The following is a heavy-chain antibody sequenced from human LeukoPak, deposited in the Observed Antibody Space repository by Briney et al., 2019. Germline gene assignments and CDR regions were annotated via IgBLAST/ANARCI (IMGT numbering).Heavy chain of an antibody. CDR1: GYTFTGYY. CDR3: ARDLGSYYYDSSGQPYYYYYMDV. D-gene: IGHD3-22*01. CDR2: INPNSGGT. Sequence: ASVKVSCMASGYTFTGYYMRWVPQAPGQGLEWMGRINPNSGGTNYAQKFQGRVTMTRDTSISTAYMELSRLRSDDTAVYYCARDLGSYYYDSSGQPYYYYYMDVWGKGTTDTVSS. J-gene: IGHJ6*03. V-gene: IGHV1-2*06.